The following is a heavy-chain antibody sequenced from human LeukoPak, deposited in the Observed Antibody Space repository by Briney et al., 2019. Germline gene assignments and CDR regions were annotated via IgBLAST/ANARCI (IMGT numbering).Heavy chain of an antibody. V-gene: IGHV4-59*12. Sequence: PSETLSLTCTVSGGSISSYVWSWIRQPPGKGLEWIGVIYYNGNTNYNPSLKSRLTISKDTSKNQFSLKLSSVTAADTAVYYCAREGHYDILTGYFHWGQGTLVTVSS. CDR1: GGSISSYV. CDR3: AREGHYDILTGYFH. CDR2: IYYNGNT. J-gene: IGHJ4*02. D-gene: IGHD3-9*01.